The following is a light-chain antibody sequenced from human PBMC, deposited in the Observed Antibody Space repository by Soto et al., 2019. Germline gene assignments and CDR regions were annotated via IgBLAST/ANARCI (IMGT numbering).Light chain of an antibody. CDR3: QQYCCSPRM. CDR2: GAS. V-gene: IGKV3-20*01. Sequence: EIVLTQSPGTLSLSPGERATLSCTASQNINNNDLAWYQQKPGQAPRLLVYGASRGATGIPDRFSGSGSGTDFTLTISRLEPEDSAVYYCQQYCCSPRMFGRGTKVEIK. CDR1: QNINNND. J-gene: IGKJ4*02.